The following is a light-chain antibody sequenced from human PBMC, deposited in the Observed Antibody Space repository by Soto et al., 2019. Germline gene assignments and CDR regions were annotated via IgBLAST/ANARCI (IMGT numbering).Light chain of an antibody. CDR2: EVN. J-gene: IGLJ3*02. V-gene: IGLV2-8*01. CDR1: SSDVGNYNY. CDR3: ESYAGSAIWV. Sequence: QSVLTQPPSASGSPGQSVTISCAGTSSDVGNYNYVSWYQQHPGRAPKLIIYEVNKRPSGVPDRFSGSKSGTTASLTVSGLQAEDEADYYCESYAGSAIWVFGGGTKLTVL.